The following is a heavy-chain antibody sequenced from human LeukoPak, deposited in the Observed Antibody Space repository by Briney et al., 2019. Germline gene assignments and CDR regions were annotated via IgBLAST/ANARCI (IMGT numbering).Heavy chain of an antibody. CDR2: IYYSGST. Sequence: SETLSLTCTVSGGSISSYYWSWIRQPPGKGLEWIGYIYYSGSTNYNPSLKSRVTISVDTSKNQFSLKLSSVTAADTAVYYCAGDTAMAQIDYWGQGTLVTVSS. J-gene: IGHJ4*02. D-gene: IGHD5-18*01. CDR1: GGSISSYY. CDR3: AGDTAMAQIDY. V-gene: IGHV4-59*01.